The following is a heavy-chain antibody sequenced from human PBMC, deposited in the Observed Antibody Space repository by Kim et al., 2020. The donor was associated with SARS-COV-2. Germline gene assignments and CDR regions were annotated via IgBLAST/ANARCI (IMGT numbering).Heavy chain of an antibody. V-gene: IGHV3-23*03. CDR3: AKVRVDRNWFDP. CDR2: IYRSGSST. D-gene: IGHD2-15*01. Sequence: GGSLRLSCAASGFNFNRYDMSWVRQAPGKGLEWVSVIYRSGSSTYYADSVKGRFTISRDNSKNTLYLQMNSLRAEDTAVYYCAKVRVDRNWFDPWGQGTLVTVSS. J-gene: IGHJ5*02. CDR1: GFNFNRYD.